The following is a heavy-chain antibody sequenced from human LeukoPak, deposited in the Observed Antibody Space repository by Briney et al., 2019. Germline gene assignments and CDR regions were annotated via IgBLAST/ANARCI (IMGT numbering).Heavy chain of an antibody. Sequence: GGSLRLSCAASGFTFSSYWMHWVRQAPGKGLVWVSRTNTDGSSTAYADSVKGRFTISRDNAKNTLYLQMNSLRAEDTAVYFCARGFLGGCSGGSCYSGYWGQGTLLTVSS. D-gene: IGHD2-15*01. CDR2: TNTDGSST. J-gene: IGHJ4*02. CDR3: ARGFLGGCSGGSCYSGY. CDR1: GFTFSSYW. V-gene: IGHV3-74*01.